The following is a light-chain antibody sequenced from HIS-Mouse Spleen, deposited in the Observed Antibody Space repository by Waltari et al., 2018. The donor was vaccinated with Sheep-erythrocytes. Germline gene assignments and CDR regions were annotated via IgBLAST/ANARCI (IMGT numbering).Light chain of an antibody. CDR1: SRDVGSFNL. CDR3: CSYAGSSTFHVV. CDR2: EGS. J-gene: IGLJ2*01. Sequence: QSALTQPASESGSPGQSITISCTATSRDVGSFNLVSWYQQHPGKAHKLMIYEGSKRPSGVSNRFSGSKSGNTASLTISGLQAEDEADYYCCSYAGSSTFHVVFGGGTKLTVL. V-gene: IGLV2-23*03.